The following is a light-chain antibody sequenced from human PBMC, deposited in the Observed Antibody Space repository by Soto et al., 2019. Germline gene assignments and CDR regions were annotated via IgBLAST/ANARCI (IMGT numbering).Light chain of an antibody. J-gene: IGKJ1*01. Sequence: DIQMTQSPSSPSLSVGDRVNITCXASQSISTYLHWYQQKPGTAPKLLIYATSNLQSGVPSRFSGSGSGTDFTLTINSLQPEDSATYYCQQAYSTPWTFGQGTKVDI. CDR3: QQAYSTPWT. V-gene: IGKV1-39*01. CDR2: ATS. CDR1: QSISTY.